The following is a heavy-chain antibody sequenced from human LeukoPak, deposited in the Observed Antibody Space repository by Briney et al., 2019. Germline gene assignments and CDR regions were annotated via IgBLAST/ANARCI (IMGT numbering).Heavy chain of an antibody. V-gene: IGHV4-34*01. CDR3: ASLMGVGYCSSTSCYDVDY. Sequence: PSETLSLTCAVYGVSFSGYYWSWIRQPPGKGLEWLGEINHSGSTNYNPSLKSQATISVDTSKNQFSLKLSSVTAADTAVYYCASLMGVGYCSSTSCYDVDYWGQGTLVTVSS. J-gene: IGHJ4*02. D-gene: IGHD2-2*03. CDR2: INHSGST. CDR1: GVSFSGYY.